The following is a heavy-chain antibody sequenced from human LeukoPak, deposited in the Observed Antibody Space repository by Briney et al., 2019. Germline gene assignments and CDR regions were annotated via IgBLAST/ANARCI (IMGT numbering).Heavy chain of an antibody. CDR2: ISAYNGNT. CDR3: ARIVVTGYFDY. J-gene: IGHJ4*02. CDR1: GYTFTSYG. V-gene: IGHV1-18*01. Sequence: ASVKVSCKASGYTFTSYGISWVRQAPGQGLEWMGWISAYNGNTNYAQKLQGRVTMTRDTSISTAYMELSRLRSDDTAVYYCARIVVTGYFDYWGQETLVTVSS. D-gene: IGHD3-22*01.